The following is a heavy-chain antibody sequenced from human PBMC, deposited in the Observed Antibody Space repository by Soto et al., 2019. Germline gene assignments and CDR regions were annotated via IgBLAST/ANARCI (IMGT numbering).Heavy chain of an antibody. Sequence: SETLCLTCADYGGSFSSYHWSWIRQTPGKRLEWIGEINHLTTTNYNPSLKSRVIISLDTPKSQFALKLSSVTAADTAVYYCARGYDTALAPIFWGQGILVIVSS. V-gene: IGHV4-34*01. D-gene: IGHD5-18*01. CDR3: ARGYDTALAPIF. J-gene: IGHJ4*02. CDR1: GGSFSSYH. CDR2: INHLTTT.